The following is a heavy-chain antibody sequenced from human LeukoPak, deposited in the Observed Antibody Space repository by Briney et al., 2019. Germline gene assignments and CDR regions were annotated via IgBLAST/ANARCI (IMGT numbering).Heavy chain of an antibody. V-gene: IGHV3-48*03. CDR3: ARDRITMVRGDGMDV. D-gene: IGHD3-10*01. CDR1: GFTFSSYE. J-gene: IGHJ6*04. CDR2: IRSSGSTI. Sequence: GGSLRLSCAASGFTFSSYEMNWVRQAPGKGLEWVSYIRSSGSTIYYADSVKGRFTISRDNAKNSLYLQMNSLRAEDTAVYYCARDRITMVRGDGMDVWGKGTTVTVSS.